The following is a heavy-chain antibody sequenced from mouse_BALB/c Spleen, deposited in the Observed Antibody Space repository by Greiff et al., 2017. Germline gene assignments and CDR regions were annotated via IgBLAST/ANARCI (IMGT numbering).Heavy chain of an antibody. J-gene: IGHJ2*01. D-gene: IGHD3-3*01. CDR3: AREGEYFDY. CDR1: GYTFTSYW. V-gene: IGHV1-7*01. Sequence: VQLVESGAELAKPGASVKMSCKASGYTFTSYWMHWVKQRPGQGLEWIGYINPSTGYTEYNQKFKDKATLTADKSSSTAYMQLSSLTSEDSAVYYCAREGEYFDYWGQGTTLTVSS. CDR2: INPSTGYT.